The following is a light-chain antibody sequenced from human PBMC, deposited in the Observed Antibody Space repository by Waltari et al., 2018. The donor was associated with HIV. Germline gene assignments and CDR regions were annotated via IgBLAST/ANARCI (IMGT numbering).Light chain of an antibody. V-gene: IGLV2-11*01. J-gene: IGLJ3*02. CDR1: SSDVGGYNY. CDR2: DVN. CDR3: YSYAGSYTHWV. Sequence: QSALTQPHSVSGSPGRSVTISCTGTSSDVGGYNYVSWYQQHPGKAPKLMIYDVNKRPSGVPDRFSGSKSGNTASLTISGLQAEDEADYYCYSYAGSYTHWVFGGGTKLTVL.